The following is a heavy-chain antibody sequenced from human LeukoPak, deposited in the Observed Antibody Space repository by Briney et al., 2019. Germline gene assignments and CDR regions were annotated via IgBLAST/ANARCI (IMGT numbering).Heavy chain of an antibody. Sequence: AASVKVSCKASGYTFTSYDFNWVRQATGQRPEWMGWMSPNSGDTGYAQKFQDRVTMTRNTSISTAYMELSCLRSDDTAVYYCAKGSGSSCYSPCDYWGQGILVTVSS. V-gene: IGHV1-8*01. J-gene: IGHJ4*02. CDR1: GYTFTSYD. CDR3: AKGSGSSCYSPCDY. CDR2: MSPNSGDT. D-gene: IGHD2-15*01.